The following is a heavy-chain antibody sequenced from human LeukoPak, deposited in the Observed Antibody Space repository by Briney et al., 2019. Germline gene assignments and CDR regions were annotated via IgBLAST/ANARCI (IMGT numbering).Heavy chain of an antibody. CDR1: GGSVSADY. J-gene: IGHJ3*02. CDR3: ARPKLGPRGAFDI. CDR2: INHSGST. Sequence: SETLSLTCAVYGGSVSADYWSWILQPPGKGLEWIGEINHSGSTNYNPSLKSRVTISVDTSKNQFSLKLSSVTAADTAVYYCARPKLGPRGAFDIWGQGTMVTVSS. V-gene: IGHV4-34*01. D-gene: IGHD3-16*01.